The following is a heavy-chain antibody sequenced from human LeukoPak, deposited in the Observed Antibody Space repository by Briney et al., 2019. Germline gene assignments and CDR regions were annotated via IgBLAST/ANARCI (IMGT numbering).Heavy chain of an antibody. D-gene: IGHD3-22*01. J-gene: IGHJ4*02. Sequence: GGSLRLSCSASGFTFSSYAMHWVRQAPGKGLEYVSVISSTGGSTYYADSVKGRFTVSRDNSKNTLYLQMSSLRAEGTAVYYCVKECLVIINYYFDYWGQGTLVTVSS. CDR3: VKECLVIINYYFDY. V-gene: IGHV3-64D*06. CDR1: GFTFSSYA. CDR2: ISSTGGST.